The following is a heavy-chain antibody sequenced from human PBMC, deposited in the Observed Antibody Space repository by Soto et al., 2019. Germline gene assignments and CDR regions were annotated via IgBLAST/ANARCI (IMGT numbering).Heavy chain of an antibody. CDR3: ARDRACESDKYGMDV. CDR1: VCSVSSPESY. Sequence: PSETLWRTCTGCVCSVSSPESYLSCIRQPPGKGLEWIAYGYYSGSANYDPSLKSRVTISVDRSKNQFCLKLKSVTAADTAVYYCARDRACESDKYGMDVWGQGTTVTVSS. V-gene: IGHV4-61*08. CDR2: GYYSGSA. J-gene: IGHJ6*02.